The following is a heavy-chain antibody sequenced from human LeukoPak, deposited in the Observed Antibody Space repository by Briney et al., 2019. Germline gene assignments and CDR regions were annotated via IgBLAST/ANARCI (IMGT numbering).Heavy chain of an antibody. CDR2: IYYSGTT. Sequence: SETLSLTCAVYGGSFSSYYWSWIRQPPGKGLEWVGYIYYSGTTKYNPSLKSRVSISVDTSKNQFSLKLSSVTAADTAVYYCARGVYIAAAQYAYWGQGTLVTVSS. V-gene: IGHV4-59*01. CDR3: ARGVYIAAAQYAY. J-gene: IGHJ4*02. D-gene: IGHD6-13*01. CDR1: GGSFSSYY.